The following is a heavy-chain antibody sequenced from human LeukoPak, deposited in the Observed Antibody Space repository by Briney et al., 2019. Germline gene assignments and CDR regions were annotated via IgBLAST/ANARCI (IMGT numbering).Heavy chain of an antibody. CDR3: ASAGGNCSSTSCYNHYYYGMDV. Sequence: ASVKVSCKASGYTFTSYGISWVRQAPGQGLEWMGWINPNSGGTNYARKFQGRVTMTRDTSISTAYMELSRLRSDDTAVYYCASAGGNCSSTSCYNHYYYGMDVWGQGTTVTVSS. V-gene: IGHV1-2*02. CDR1: GYTFTSYG. J-gene: IGHJ6*02. CDR2: INPNSGGT. D-gene: IGHD2-2*02.